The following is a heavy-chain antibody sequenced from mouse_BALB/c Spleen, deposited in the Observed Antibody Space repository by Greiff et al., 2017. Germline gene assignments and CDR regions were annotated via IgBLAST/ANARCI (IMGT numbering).Heavy chain of an antibody. CDR2: ISYDGSN. D-gene: IGHD4-1*01. CDR1: GYSITSGYY. Sequence: EVQLVESGPGLVKPSQSLSLTCSVTGYSITSGYYWNWIRQFPGNKLEWMGYISYDGSNNYNPSLKNRISITRDTSKNQFFLKLNSVTTEDTATYYCARDLGWWGQGTLVTVSA. CDR3: ARDLGW. J-gene: IGHJ3*02. V-gene: IGHV3-6*02.